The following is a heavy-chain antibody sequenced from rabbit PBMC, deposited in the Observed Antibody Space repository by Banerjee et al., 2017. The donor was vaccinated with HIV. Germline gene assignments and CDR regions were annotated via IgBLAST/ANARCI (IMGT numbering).Heavy chain of an antibody. CDR1: GFDFSSYS. V-gene: IGHV1S45*01. CDR3: ARDLAGVIGWNFGL. D-gene: IGHD4-1*01. CDR2: VYAAGGST. J-gene: IGHJ3*01. Sequence: QEQLEESGGDLVKPGASLTLTCTTSGFDFSSYSLCWVRQAPGKGLEWIGCVYAAGGSTDYATWAKGRFTISKTSWTTVTLQMTSLTAADTATYFCARDLAGVIGWNFGLWGQGTLVTVS.